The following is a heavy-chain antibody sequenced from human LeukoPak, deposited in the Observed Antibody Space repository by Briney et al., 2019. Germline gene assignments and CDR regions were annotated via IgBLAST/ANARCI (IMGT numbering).Heavy chain of an antibody. CDR2: IIPIFGTA. V-gene: IGHV1-69*05. CDR3: ARQHYYGSGSYENWFDP. Sequence: SVKVSCKASGGTFSSYAISWVRQAPGHGLEWIGGIIPIFGTANYAQKFQARVTITTDESTSTAYMELSSLRSEDTAVYYCARQHYYGSGSYENWFDPWGQGTLVTVSS. D-gene: IGHD3-10*01. CDR1: GGTFSSYA. J-gene: IGHJ5*02.